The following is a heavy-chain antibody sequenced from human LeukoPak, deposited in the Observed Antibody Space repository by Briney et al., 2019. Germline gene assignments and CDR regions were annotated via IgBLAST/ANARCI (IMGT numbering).Heavy chain of an antibody. V-gene: IGHV3-30*02. CDR2: IRYDGSNK. Sequence: SGGSLRLSCAASGFTFSSYGMHWVRQAPGKGLEWVAFIRYDGSNKYYADSVKGRFTISRDNSKNTLYLQMNSLRAEDTAVYYCAKVGEWLASHFDYWGQGPLVTVSS. CDR3: AKVGEWLASHFDY. J-gene: IGHJ4*02. D-gene: IGHD3-16*01. CDR1: GFTFSSYG.